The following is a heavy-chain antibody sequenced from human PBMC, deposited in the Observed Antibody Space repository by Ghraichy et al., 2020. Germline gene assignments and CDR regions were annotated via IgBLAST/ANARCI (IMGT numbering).Heavy chain of an antibody. D-gene: IGHD5-18*01. Sequence: GGSLRLSCEASGFTFSNHWIHWVRQAPGKGLVWVSRISGDGRSTAYAASVKGRFTISRDNAKNTLILQMNSLRAEDMAVYYCARDPDRNGYSLLDYWGQGTLVTVSS. J-gene: IGHJ4*02. CDR3: ARDPDRNGYSLLDY. CDR1: GFTFSNHW. CDR2: ISGDGRST. V-gene: IGHV3-74*01.